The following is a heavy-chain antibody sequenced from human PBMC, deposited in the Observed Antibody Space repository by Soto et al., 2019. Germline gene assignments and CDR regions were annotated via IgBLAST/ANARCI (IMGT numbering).Heavy chain of an antibody. CDR2: IYWDDAK. CDR1: GFSLSTSRVG. D-gene: IGHD1-26*01. CDR3: AHAYGGRSLY. V-gene: IGHV2-5*02. Sequence: QITLKEPGPALVTPTQTLTLTCTFSGFSLSTSRVGVGWIRQPPGKALELLAVIYWDDAKTYRPSLKSRLTITKDTSKNQVALTMTNMYPLDTATYYFAHAYGGRSLYWGQGTLVTVSS. J-gene: IGHJ4*02.